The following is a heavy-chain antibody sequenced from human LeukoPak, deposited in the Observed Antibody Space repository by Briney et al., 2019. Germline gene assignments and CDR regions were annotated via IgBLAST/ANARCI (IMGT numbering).Heavy chain of an antibody. D-gene: IGHD2-21*01. CDR3: AKPIGNSYLSGMDV. CDR1: GFTFSSYG. J-gene: IGHJ6*02. V-gene: IGHV3-30*18. Sequence: QTGGSLRLTCAASGFTFSSYGMHWVRQAPGKGLEWVAVISYDGSNKYYADSVKGRFTISRDNSKNTLYLQMNSLRAEDTAVYYCAKPIGNSYLSGMDVWGQGTTVTVSS. CDR2: ISYDGSNK.